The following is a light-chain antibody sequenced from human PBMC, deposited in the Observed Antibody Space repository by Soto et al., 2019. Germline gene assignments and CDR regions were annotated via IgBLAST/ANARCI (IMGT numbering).Light chain of an antibody. V-gene: IGKV1-5*03. CDR2: KAS. J-gene: IGKJ1*01. Sequence: DIQMTQSPSTLSASVGDRVTITCRASQSIRSWLAWYQQKPGKAPKLLIYKASSLESGVPSRFSGSGSGTDFTLTISSLQPDDFATYYCQQYNSYWTFGQGTKVEIK. CDR3: QQYNSYWT. CDR1: QSIRSW.